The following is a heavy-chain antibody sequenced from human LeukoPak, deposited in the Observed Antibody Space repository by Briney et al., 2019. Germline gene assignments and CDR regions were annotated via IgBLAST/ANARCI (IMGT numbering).Heavy chain of an antibody. D-gene: IGHD1-26*01. V-gene: IGHV4-34*01. Sequence: SETLSLTCAVYGGSFSGYYWSWIRQPPGKGLEWIGEINHSGSINYNPSLKSRVTISVDTSKNQFSLKLSSVTAADTAVYYCARGVGATLPFDYWGQGTLVTVSS. CDR3: ARGVGATLPFDY. CDR1: GGSFSGYY. J-gene: IGHJ4*02. CDR2: INHSGSI.